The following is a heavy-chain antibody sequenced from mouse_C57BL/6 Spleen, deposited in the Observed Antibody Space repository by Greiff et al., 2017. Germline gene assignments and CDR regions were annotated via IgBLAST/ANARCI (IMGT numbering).Heavy chain of an antibody. V-gene: IGHV1-64*01. D-gene: IGHD4-1*01. CDR2: IHPNSGST. Sequence: VQLQQSGAELVKPGASVKLSCKASGYTFTSYWMHWVKQRPGQGLEWIGMIHPNSGSTNYNEKFKSKATLTVDKSSSTAYMQLSSLTSEDSAVYYCARGELGLYFDYWGQGTTLTVSS. J-gene: IGHJ2*01. CDR1: GYTFTSYW. CDR3: ARGELGLYFDY.